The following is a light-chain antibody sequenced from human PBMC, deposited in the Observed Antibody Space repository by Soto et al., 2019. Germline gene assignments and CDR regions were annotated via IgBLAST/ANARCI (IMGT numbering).Light chain of an antibody. V-gene: IGKV3-20*01. CDR3: QQYGSSPPIT. Sequence: ESLLAQYPTTLSLSPGERATRSCRAIQSVSIYLAWYKQKPGQAPRLLISDASSRVTGIPDRFSGSGSGTDFTLTISRLKPEDFAVYYCQQYGSSPPITFGQGTRLEIK. CDR2: DAS. CDR1: QSVSIY. J-gene: IGKJ5*01.